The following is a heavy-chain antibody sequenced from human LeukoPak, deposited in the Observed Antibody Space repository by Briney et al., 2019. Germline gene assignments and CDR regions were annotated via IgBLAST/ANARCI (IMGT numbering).Heavy chain of an antibody. CDR3: ARDMKYSGYEGNYYYYGMDV. D-gene: IGHD5-12*01. CDR2: INPNSGGT. V-gene: IGHV1-2*02. CDR1: GYTFTGYY. J-gene: IGHJ6*02. Sequence: GASVKVSCKASGYTFTGYYMHWVRQAPGQGLEWMGWINPNSGGTNYAQKFQGRVTMTRDTSISTAYMELSRLRSDDTAVYYCARDMKYSGYEGNYYYYGMDVWGQGTTVTVSS.